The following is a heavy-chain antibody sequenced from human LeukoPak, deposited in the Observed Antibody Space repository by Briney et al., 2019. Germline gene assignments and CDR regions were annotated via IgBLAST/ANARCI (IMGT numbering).Heavy chain of an antibody. CDR2: IYSDGRT. CDR1: GLSVSSSY. J-gene: IGHJ4*02. Sequence: GGSLRLSCAASGLSVSSSYMSWVRQAPGKGLEGGSVIYSDGRTFYAGSVKGRFTISRDSSKNTVYLQMNSLRVEDTAVYYCARGNYGDDSYYFDYWGRGALVTVSS. V-gene: IGHV3-53*01. D-gene: IGHD4-17*01. CDR3: ARGNYGDDSYYFDY.